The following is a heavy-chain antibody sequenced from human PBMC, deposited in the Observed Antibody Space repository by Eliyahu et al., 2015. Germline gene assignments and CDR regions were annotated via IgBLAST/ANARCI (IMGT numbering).Heavy chain of an antibody. V-gene: IGHV4-34*01. CDR3: ARGNRNRYIAARPNWFDP. D-gene: IGHD6-6*01. J-gene: IGHJ5*02. Sequence: QVQLQQWGAGLLKPSETLSLTCAVYGGSFSGYYWNWIRQPPGKGLEWIGEINHSGSTNYNPSLKSRVTISVDTSKNQFSLKLSSVTAADTAVYYCARGNRNRYIAARPNWFDPWGQGTLVTVSS. CDR2: INHSGST. CDR1: GGSFSGYY.